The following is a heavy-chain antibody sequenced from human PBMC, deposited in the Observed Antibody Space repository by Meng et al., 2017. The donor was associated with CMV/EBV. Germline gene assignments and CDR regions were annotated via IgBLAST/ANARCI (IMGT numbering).Heavy chain of an antibody. CDR3: ARGLGRKPHYYYYYGMDV. V-gene: IGHV4-34*01. D-gene: IGHD1-14*01. CDR1: GGSFSGYY. Sequence: SQTRSLTGAVYGGSFSGYYWSWIRQPPGKGLEWIGEINHSGSTNYNPSLKSRVTISVDTSKNQFSLKLSSVTAADTAVYYCARGLGRKPHYYYYYGMDVWGQGTTVTVSS. CDR2: INHSGST. J-gene: IGHJ6*02.